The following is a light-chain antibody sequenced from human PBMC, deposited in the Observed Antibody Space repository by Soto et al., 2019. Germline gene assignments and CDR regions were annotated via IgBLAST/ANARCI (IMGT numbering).Light chain of an antibody. V-gene: IGKV1-5*01. CDR1: QSISGW. CDR3: QQYNSYSPYT. CDR2: DAS. J-gene: IGKJ2*01. Sequence: DIQMTQSPSTLSASVGDRVTITCRASQSISGWLAWYQQKPGKAPKLLIYDASSLESGVPSRVSGSGSGTEFTLTISSLQPDDFATYYCQQYNSYSPYTFGQGTKLEIK.